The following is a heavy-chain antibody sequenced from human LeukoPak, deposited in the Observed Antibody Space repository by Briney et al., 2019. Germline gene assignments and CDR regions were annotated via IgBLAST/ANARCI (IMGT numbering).Heavy chain of an antibody. Sequence: SSETLSLTCTVSGGSISSSSYYWGWIRQPPGKGLEWIGSIYYSGSTYYNPSLKSRVTISVDTSKNQFSLKLSSVTAADTAVYYCVRAVDYYYYMDVWGKGTTVTVSS. CDR1: GGSISSSSYY. V-gene: IGHV4-39*07. CDR3: VRAVDYYYYMDV. CDR2: IYYSGST. J-gene: IGHJ6*03.